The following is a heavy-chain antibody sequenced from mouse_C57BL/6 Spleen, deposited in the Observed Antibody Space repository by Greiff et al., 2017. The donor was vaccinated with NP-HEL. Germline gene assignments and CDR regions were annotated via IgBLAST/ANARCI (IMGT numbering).Heavy chain of an antibody. CDR1: GFNIKDDY. J-gene: IGHJ2*01. D-gene: IGHD2-2*01. CDR3: TTGGLRLLDY. V-gene: IGHV14-4*01. Sequence: VQLQQSGAELVRPGASVKLSCTASGFNIKDDYMHWVKQRPEQGLEWIGWIDPENGDTEYASKFQGKATITADTSSNTAYLQLSSLTPEDTAVYYCTTGGLRLLDYWGQGTTLTVSS. CDR2: IDPENGDT.